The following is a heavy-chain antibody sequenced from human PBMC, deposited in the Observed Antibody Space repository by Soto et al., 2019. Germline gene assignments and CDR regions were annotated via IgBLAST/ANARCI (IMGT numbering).Heavy chain of an antibody. V-gene: IGHV4-31*03. Sequence: QVQLQESGPGLVKPSQTLSLTCTVSGGSISSGGYYWSWIRQHPGKGLEWIGYIYYSGSTYYNPSLKSRVTLSVDTSKNQSSLKLSSVTAADTAVYYCASTGRYCSGGSCSRYGMDVWGQGTTVTVSS. CDR1: GGSISSGGYY. CDR3: ASTGRYCSGGSCSRYGMDV. D-gene: IGHD2-15*01. J-gene: IGHJ6*02. CDR2: IYYSGST.